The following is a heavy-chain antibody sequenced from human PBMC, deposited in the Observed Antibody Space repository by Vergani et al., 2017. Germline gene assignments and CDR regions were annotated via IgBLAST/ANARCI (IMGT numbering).Heavy chain of an antibody. CDR1: GGSFSGYY. D-gene: IGHD3-3*01. Sequence: QVQLQQWGAGLLKPSETLSLTCAVYGGSFSGYYWSWIRQPPGKGLEWIGEINHSGSTNYNPSLKSRVTISVDTTKNQFSLKLSSVTAADTAVYYCARGGPTEWLLYRGFPGDYYYMDVWGKGTTVTVSS. CDR2: INHSGST. J-gene: IGHJ6*03. V-gene: IGHV4-34*01. CDR3: ARGGPTEWLLYRGFPGDYYYMDV.